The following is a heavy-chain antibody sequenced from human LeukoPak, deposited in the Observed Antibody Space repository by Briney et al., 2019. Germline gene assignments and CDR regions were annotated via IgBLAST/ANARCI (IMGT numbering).Heavy chain of an antibody. J-gene: IGHJ4*02. CDR1: GFIFSSYG. CDR3: ARVRAVAGTEVLYYFDY. V-gene: IGHV3-30*03. Sequence: GGSLTLSCAASGFIFSSYGMSWVRQAPGKGLEWVAVISYDGSNKYYADSVKGRFTISRDNSKNTLYLQMNSLRAEDTAVYYCARVRAVAGTEVLYYFDYWGQGTLVTVSS. D-gene: IGHD6-19*01. CDR2: ISYDGSNK.